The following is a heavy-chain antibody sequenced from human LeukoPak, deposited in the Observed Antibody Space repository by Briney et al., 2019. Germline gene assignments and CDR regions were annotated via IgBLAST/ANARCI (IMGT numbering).Heavy chain of an antibody. V-gene: IGHV4-38-2*01. CDR1: GYSISSGYY. Sequence: SETLSLTCAVSGYSISSGYYWGWIRQPPGKGLEWIGSIYHSRSTYYNPSLKSRVTISVDTSKNQFSLKLSSVTAADTAVYYCARHRSPRWLQYLCYFDYWGQGTLVTVSS. CDR3: ARHRSPRWLQYLCYFDY. D-gene: IGHD5-24*01. CDR2: IYHSRST. J-gene: IGHJ4*02.